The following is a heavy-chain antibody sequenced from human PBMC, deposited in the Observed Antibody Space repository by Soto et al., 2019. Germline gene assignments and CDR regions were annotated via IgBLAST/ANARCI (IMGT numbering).Heavy chain of an antibody. D-gene: IGHD4-4*01. Sequence: QVQLVESGGGVVQPGRSLRLSCAASGFTFSSYGMHWVRQAPGKGLEWVAVISYDGSNKYYADSVKGRFTISRENSKNTVYLQMTSPSDKDTAVYYGAKVYGGNYEDADYWGQGTLVTVSS. CDR3: AKVYGGNYEDADY. CDR2: ISYDGSNK. J-gene: IGHJ4*02. CDR1: GFTFSSYG. V-gene: IGHV3-30*18.